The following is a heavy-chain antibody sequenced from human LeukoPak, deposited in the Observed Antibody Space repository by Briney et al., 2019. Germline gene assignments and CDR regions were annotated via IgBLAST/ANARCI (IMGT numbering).Heavy chain of an antibody. CDR3: ARTLQYGMDV. CDR2: INTDTGNP. CDR1: GYSFTSYC. V-gene: IGHV7-4-1*02. D-gene: IGHD4-11*01. Sequence: GESLKISCKGSGYSFTSYCIGWVRQMPGKGLEWMGWINTDTGNPTYAQGFTGRFVFSLDTSVSTAYLQISSLKAEDTAVYYCARTLQYGMDVWGQGTTVTVS. J-gene: IGHJ6*02.